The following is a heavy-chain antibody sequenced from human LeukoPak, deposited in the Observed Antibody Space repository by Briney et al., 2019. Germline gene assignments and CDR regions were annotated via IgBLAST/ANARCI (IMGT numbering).Heavy chain of an antibody. D-gene: IGHD6-19*01. Sequence: GGSLRLSCVASGFTFTSYWMTWVRQAPGKGLEWVANIKQDGGERYYVDSVKGRFTISRDNAKNSLYLQMNSLRAEDTGVYYCAGSGWQVYFDYWGQGTLVTVSS. V-gene: IGHV3-7*01. CDR3: AGSGWQVYFDY. J-gene: IGHJ4*02. CDR1: GFTFTSYW. CDR2: IKQDGGER.